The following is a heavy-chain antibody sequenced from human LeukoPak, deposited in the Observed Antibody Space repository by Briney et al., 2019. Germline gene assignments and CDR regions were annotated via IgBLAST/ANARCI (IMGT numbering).Heavy chain of an antibody. D-gene: IGHD3-10*01. Sequence: GGSLRLSCAASGFTFSSYAISWVRQAPGKGLEWVPAISGSGGSTYYADSVKGRFTISRDNSKNTLYLQMNSLRAEDTAVYYCAFSYGSGSYCRFWGQGTLVTVSS. CDR3: AFSYGSGSYCRF. CDR2: ISGSGGST. J-gene: IGHJ4*02. CDR1: GFTFSSYA. V-gene: IGHV3-23*01.